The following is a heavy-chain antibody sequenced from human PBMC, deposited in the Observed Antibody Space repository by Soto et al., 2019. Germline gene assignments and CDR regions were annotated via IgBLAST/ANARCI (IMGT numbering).Heavy chain of an antibody. V-gene: IGHV3-72*01. D-gene: IGHD3-3*01. CDR1: GFTFSDHY. J-gene: IGHJ6*04. CDR2: IRKKANSYTT. Sequence: GGSLRLSCAASGFTFSDHYMDWVRQAPGKGLEWVGRIRKKANSYTTEYAASVKGRVTISRDDSKNSLHLQMSGLKPEDTAVYYCARASNFWNGHYSPDVWGKGTTVTVSS. CDR3: ARASNFWNGHYSPDV.